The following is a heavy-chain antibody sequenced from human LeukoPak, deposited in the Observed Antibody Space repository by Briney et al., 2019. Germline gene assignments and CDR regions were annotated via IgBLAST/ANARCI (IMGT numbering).Heavy chain of an antibody. V-gene: IGHV3-21*01. CDR3: ARAPVIFGSGTQDAFDI. J-gene: IGHJ3*02. D-gene: IGHD3-10*01. CDR1: GFTFSDYY. Sequence: GGSLRLSCAASGFTFSDYYMNWVRQAPGKGLEWVASISTSSVYKYYGDPVKGRFTISRDNSRNSAYLQMDSLSPEDTAVYYCARAPVIFGSGTQDAFDIWGQGTMVTVSS. CDR2: ISTSSVYK.